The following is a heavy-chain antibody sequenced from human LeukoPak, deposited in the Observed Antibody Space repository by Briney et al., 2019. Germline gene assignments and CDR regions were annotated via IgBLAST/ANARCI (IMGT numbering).Heavy chain of an antibody. Sequence: PGGSLRLACAASGFTFSSYSMGSVCHAPGEGLGWVSYISSSSSTMYYTDSVRGLFTISRDNAKNSLYLQMNSLRDEDTAVYYCASAILPDGSGSGYFDYWGQGTLVTVSS. CDR1: GFTFSSYS. D-gene: IGHD3-10*01. J-gene: IGHJ4*02. CDR3: ASAILPDGSGSGYFDY. CDR2: ISSSSSTM. V-gene: IGHV3-48*02.